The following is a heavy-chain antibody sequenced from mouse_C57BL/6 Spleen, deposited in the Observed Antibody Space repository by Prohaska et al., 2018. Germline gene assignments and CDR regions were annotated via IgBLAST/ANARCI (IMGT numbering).Heavy chain of an antibody. Sequence: GASVTLSCKASGYTFTDYEMHWVKQTPVHGLEWIGAIDPETGGTAYNQKFKGKAILTADKSSSTAYMELRSLTSEDSAVDYCTRDYYGSSAWFAYWGQGTLVTVSA. J-gene: IGHJ3*01. CDR2: IDPETGGT. CDR3: TRDYYGSSAWFAY. V-gene: IGHV1-15*01. CDR1: GYTFTDYE. D-gene: IGHD1-1*01.